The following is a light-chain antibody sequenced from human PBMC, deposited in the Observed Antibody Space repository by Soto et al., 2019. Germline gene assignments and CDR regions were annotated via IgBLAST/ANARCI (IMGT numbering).Light chain of an antibody. Sequence: ESVLTQSPGTLSLSPGERATLSCRASQSVSNSFFAWYQQKPGQAPRLLIYGISSRATGIPDRFSGSGSGTDFTLTISRLEPEDFVVYDCQQYSSLPHTFGQGTKLEVK. CDR1: QSVSNSF. CDR2: GIS. J-gene: IGKJ2*01. CDR3: QQYSSLPHT. V-gene: IGKV3-20*01.